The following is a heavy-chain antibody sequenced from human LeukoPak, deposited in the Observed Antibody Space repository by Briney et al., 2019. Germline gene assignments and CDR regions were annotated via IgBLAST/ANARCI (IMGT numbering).Heavy chain of an antibody. CDR3: AKDLGETMVRGGPSDRMDV. CDR1: GFTFSSYA. J-gene: IGHJ6*02. D-gene: IGHD3-10*01. CDR2: ISGSGGST. Sequence: PGGSLRLSCAASGFTFSSYAMSWVHQAPRKGLEWVSAISGSGGSTYYADSVKGRFTISRDNSKNTLYLQMNSLRAEDTAVYHCAKDLGETMVRGGPSDRMDVWGQGTTVTVSS. V-gene: IGHV3-23*01.